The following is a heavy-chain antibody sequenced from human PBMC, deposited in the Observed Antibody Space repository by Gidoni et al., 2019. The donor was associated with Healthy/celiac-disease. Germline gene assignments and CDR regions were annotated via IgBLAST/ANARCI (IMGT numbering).Heavy chain of an antibody. CDR1: GFTFISYG. CDR2: ISYDGSNK. J-gene: IGHJ6*02. CDR3: AKDRDYGMDV. Sequence: QVQLVESGGGVVQPGRSLRLSCAASGFTFISYGMHWVRQAPGKGLELVAVISYDGSNKYYADSVKGRFTISRDNSKNTLYLQMNSLRAEDTAVYYCAKDRDYGMDVWGQGTTVTVSS. V-gene: IGHV3-30*18.